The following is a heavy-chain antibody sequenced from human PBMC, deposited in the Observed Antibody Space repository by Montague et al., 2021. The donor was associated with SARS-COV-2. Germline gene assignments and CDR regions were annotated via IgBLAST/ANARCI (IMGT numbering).Heavy chain of an antibody. CDR1: GDSVSSNSAA. CDR2: TYYRSKWYN. J-gene: IGHJ6*02. CDR3: ARGADRYYFYGMDV. D-gene: IGHD6-19*01. V-gene: IGHV6-1*01. Sequence: CAISGDSVSSNSAAWNWIRQSPSRGPEWQGRTYYRSKWYNEYAVSVNSRITINPDTSKNQFSLQVNSVTPEDTAVYYCARGADRYYFYGMDVWGQGTTVTVSS.